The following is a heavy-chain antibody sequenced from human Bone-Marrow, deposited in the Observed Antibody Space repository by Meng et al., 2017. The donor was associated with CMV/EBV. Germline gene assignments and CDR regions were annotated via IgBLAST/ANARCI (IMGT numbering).Heavy chain of an antibody. CDR1: GYTFTGYY. V-gene: IGHV1-2*02. J-gene: IGHJ6*02. CDR3: ARDRCSSTSCLMGYYYGMDV. D-gene: IGHD2-2*01. CDR2: INPNSGGT. Sequence: ASVKVSCKASGYTFTGYYMHWVRQAPGQGLEWMGWINPNSGGTNYAQKFQGRVTMTRDTSISTVYMELSSLRSEDTAVYYCARDRCSSTSCLMGYYYGMDVWGQGTTVTVSS.